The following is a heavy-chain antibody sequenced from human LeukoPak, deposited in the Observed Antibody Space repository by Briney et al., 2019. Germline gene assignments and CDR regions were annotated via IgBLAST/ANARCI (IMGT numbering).Heavy chain of an antibody. V-gene: IGHV4-59*12. CDR3: ARESDTRQGFDP. CDR2: IYYSGST. J-gene: IGHJ5*02. D-gene: IGHD2-21*02. CDR1: GGSISSYY. Sequence: SETLSLTCTVSGGSISSYYWSWIRQPPGEGLEWIGYIYYSGSTNYNPSLKSRVTLSVDTSKNQFSLKLSSVTAADTAVYYCARESDTRQGFDPWGQGTLVTVSS.